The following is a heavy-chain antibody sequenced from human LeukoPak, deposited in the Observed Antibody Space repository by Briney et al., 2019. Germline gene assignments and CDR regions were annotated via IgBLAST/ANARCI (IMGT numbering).Heavy chain of an antibody. CDR3: ARGRSTNFLDV. J-gene: IGHJ6*02. CDR1: GFPFSSYW. D-gene: IGHD2-2*01. V-gene: IGHV3-74*01. CDR2: IIGDGNGT. Sequence: QSGGSLRLSCAASGFPFSSYWMHWVRQGPGRGLVWVSRIIGDGNGTNYADSVKGRFTISRDNAKNTLYLQMNSLRAEDTAVYYCARGRSTNFLDVWGQGTTVTVSS.